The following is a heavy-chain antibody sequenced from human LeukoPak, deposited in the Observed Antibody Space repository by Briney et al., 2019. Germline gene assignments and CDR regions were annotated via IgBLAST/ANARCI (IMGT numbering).Heavy chain of an antibody. J-gene: IGHJ4*02. CDR3: ARIKFPDYDILTGYSPFDY. Sequence: RTSETLSLTCTVSGGSISSYYWSWIRQPPGKGLEWIGYIYYSGSTNYNPSLKSRLTISVDTSKNQFSLKLSSVTAADTAVYYCARIKFPDYDILTGYSPFDYWGQGTLVTVSS. D-gene: IGHD3-9*01. CDR2: IYYSGST. V-gene: IGHV4-59*01. CDR1: GGSISSYY.